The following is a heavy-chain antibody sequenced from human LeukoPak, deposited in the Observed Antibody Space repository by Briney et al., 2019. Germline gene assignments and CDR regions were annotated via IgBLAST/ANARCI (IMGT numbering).Heavy chain of an antibody. CDR2: ISYDGSNK. Sequence: GGSLRLSCAASGFTFSSYAMHWVRQAPGKGLEWVAVISYDGSNKYYADSAKGRFTISRDNSKNTLYLQMNSLRAEDTAVYYCAREQNLYSGYDYRKVNYYYGMDVWGQGTTVTVSS. D-gene: IGHD5-12*01. CDR3: AREQNLYSGYDYRKVNYYYGMDV. J-gene: IGHJ6*02. V-gene: IGHV3-30-3*01. CDR1: GFTFSSYA.